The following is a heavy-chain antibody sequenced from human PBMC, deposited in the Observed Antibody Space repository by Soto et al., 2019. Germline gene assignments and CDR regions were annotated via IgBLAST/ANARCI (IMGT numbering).Heavy chain of an antibody. D-gene: IGHD2-8*01. CDR2: INAGNGNT. CDR3: ARDACMSVLMVYANWFDP. J-gene: IGHJ5*02. CDR1: GYTFTSYA. Sequence: ASVKVSCKASGYTFTSYAMHWVRQAPGQRLEWMGWINAGNGNTKYSQKFQGRVTITRDTSASTAYMELSSLRSEDTAVYYCARDACMSVLMVYANWFDPWGQGTLVTVYS. V-gene: IGHV1-3*01.